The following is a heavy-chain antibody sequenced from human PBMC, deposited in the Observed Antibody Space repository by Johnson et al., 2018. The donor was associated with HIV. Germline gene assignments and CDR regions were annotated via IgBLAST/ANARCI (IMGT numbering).Heavy chain of an antibody. CDR3: VREGAPSGGDFGAFDI. Sequence: QVKLVESGGGVVQPGRSLRLSCTASGITFNRFPMNWVRQAPGKGLEWVAVISSDESYKHYGDSVKGRFTVSKDSSKSTLFLQMNSLRPDDTAVYYCVREGAPSGGDFGAFDIWGQGTVVTVSS. V-gene: IGHV3-30*04. D-gene: IGHD1-26*01. CDR2: ISSDESYK. J-gene: IGHJ3*02. CDR1: GITFNRFP.